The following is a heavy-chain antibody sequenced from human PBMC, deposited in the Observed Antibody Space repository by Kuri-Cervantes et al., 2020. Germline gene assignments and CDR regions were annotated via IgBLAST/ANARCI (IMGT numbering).Heavy chain of an antibody. CDR3: AKDRRGLQSSGSYGGFDY. V-gene: IGHV3-74*01. Sequence: GESLKISCAASGFAFSSYWMHWVRQAPGKGLVWVSRINSDGSSTSYADSVKGRFTISRDNSKNTLYLQMNSLRAEDTAVYYCAKDRRGLQSSGSYGGFDYWGQGTLVTVSS. CDR1: GFAFSSYW. D-gene: IGHD1-26*01. CDR2: INSDGSST. J-gene: IGHJ4*02.